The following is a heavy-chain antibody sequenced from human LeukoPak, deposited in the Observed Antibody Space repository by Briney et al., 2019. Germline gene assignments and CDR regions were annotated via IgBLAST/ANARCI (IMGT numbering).Heavy chain of an antibody. CDR2: INPNSGGT. J-gene: IGHJ4*02. CDR3: ARDDNYYGSGSHDY. V-gene: IGHV1-2*02. CDR1: GYTFTGFY. Sequence: ASVKVSCKASGYTFTGFYIHWVRQAPGQGLEWMGWINPNSGGTNYAQKFQGRVTMTRDTSISTAYMELSRLRSDDTAVYYCARDDNYYGSGSHDYWGQGTLVTVSS. D-gene: IGHD3-10*01.